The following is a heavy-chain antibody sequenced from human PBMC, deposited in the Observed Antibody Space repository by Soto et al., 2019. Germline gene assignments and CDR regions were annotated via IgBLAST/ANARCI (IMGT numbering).Heavy chain of an antibody. V-gene: IGHV5-51*01. CDR1: GYSFISYW. D-gene: IGHD6-19*01. Sequence: PGESLKISCQGAGYSFISYWIGWVRQKPGKGLEWMGIIYPGDSDTRYSPSFQGQVTISADKSFSTAYLQWNNLKASDTAMYYCARQDGNGLYYFDYWGQGALVIVS. CDR2: IYPGDSDT. CDR3: ARQDGNGLYYFDY. J-gene: IGHJ4*02.